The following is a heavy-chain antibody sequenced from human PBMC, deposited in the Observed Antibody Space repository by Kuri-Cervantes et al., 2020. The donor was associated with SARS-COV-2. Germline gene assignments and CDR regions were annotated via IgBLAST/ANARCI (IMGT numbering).Heavy chain of an antibody. CDR3: AKSTPFPALVVISQGGAFDV. V-gene: IGHV1-2*04. J-gene: IGHJ3*01. CDR2: ISPNSGGI. CDR1: GYTFTGYY. D-gene: IGHD3-22*01. Sequence: ASVKVSCKASGYTFTGYYMHWVRQAPGQGLEWMGWISPNSGGINYAQKFQGWVTMTRDTSISTVYMELSRLRSDDTAVYYCAKSTPFPALVVISQGGAFDVWGQGTMVTVSS.